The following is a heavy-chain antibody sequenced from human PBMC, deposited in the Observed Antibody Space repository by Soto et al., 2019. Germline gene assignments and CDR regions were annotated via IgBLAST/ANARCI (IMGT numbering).Heavy chain of an antibody. V-gene: IGHV3-48*01. CDR2: ISHSSSTI. CDR3: AKDRPSGPLDY. CDR1: GFTFRSYS. D-gene: IGHD6-25*01. Sequence: GGSLRLSCAASGFTFRSYSMNWVRQAPGKGLEWVSYISHSSSTIYYTDSVKGRFTISRDNAKNSLYLQMNSLRAEDTAVYYCAKDRPSGPLDYRGQGTLVTVS. J-gene: IGHJ4*02.